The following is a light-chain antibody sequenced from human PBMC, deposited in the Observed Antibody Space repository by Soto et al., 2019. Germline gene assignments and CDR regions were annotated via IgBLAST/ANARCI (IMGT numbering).Light chain of an antibody. CDR3: SSFTTSITYV. J-gene: IGLJ1*01. Sequence: QSALTQPASVSGSPGQSITISYTGTRSDVGGYNYVSWYQQHPGKAPKVMIYEVTYRPAGVSSRFSGSKSGNTAYLTISGLQAEDEADYYCSSFTTSITYVFGTGTKLTVL. CDR2: EVT. V-gene: IGLV2-14*03. CDR1: RSDVGGYNY.